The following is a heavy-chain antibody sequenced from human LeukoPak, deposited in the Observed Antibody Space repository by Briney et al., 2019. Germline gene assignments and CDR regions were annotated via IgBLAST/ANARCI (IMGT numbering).Heavy chain of an antibody. CDR3: ARSYIAARRRFDY. D-gene: IGHD6-6*01. Sequence: SETLSLTCAVYSGSFSGYYWSWIRQPPGKGLEWIGEINHSGSTNYNPSLKSRVTISVDTSKSQFSLKLSSVTAADTAVYYCARSYIAARRRFDYWGQGTLVTVSS. V-gene: IGHV4-34*01. J-gene: IGHJ4*02. CDR2: INHSGST. CDR1: SGSFSGYY.